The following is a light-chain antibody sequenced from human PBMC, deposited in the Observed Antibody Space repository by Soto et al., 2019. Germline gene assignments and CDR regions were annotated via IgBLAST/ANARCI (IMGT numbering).Light chain of an antibody. CDR3: CSYAGSSTWV. J-gene: IGLJ3*02. V-gene: IGLV2-23*02. CDR1: SSDVGSYKL. CDR2: DVS. Sequence: QSALTQPASVSGSPGQSITISCTGTSSDVGSYKLVSWYQQHPGKAPKLMIYDVSKRPSGVSNRFSGSKSGNTASLTISGLQAEDEADYYCCSYAGSSTWVFGGGTKLTVL.